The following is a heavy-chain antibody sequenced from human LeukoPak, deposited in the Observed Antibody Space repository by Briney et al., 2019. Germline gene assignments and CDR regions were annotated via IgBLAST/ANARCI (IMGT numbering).Heavy chain of an antibody. V-gene: IGHV1-69*13. J-gene: IGHJ2*01. Sequence: ASVKVSCKASGYTFTSYGISWVRQAPGQGLEWMGGIIPIFGTANYAQKFQGRVTITADESTSTAYMELSSLRSEDTAVYYCARDGDSGSYRYWYFDLWGRGTLVTVSS. CDR1: GYTFTSYG. CDR2: IIPIFGTA. CDR3: ARDGDSGSYRYWYFDL. D-gene: IGHD1-26*01.